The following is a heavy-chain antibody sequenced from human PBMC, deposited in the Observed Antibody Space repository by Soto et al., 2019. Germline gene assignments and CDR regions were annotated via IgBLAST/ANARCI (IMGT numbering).Heavy chain of an antibody. CDR2: ITSSSSYT. D-gene: IGHD1-1*01. CDR3: TGGQDNLAVNFDY. J-gene: IGHJ4*02. V-gene: IGHV3-11*03. Sequence: GGSLRLSCAASGSSFRDYYMSWIRQSLGKGLEWLSYITSSSSYTHYADSVKGRFTISRDNAKNSLYLQMNSLRAEDTAVYYCTGGQDNLAVNFDYWGQGTPVTVSS. CDR1: GSSFRDYY.